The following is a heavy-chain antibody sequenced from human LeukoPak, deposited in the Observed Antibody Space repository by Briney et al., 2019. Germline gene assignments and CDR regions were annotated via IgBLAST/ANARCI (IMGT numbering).Heavy chain of an antibody. CDR2: ISSSSSYI. V-gene: IGHV3-21*04. D-gene: IGHD3-22*01. CDR1: GFTFSSYN. J-gene: IGHJ3*02. Sequence: GGSLTLSCATSGFTFSSYNMNWVRQAPGKGLEWVSSISSSSSYIYYADSVKGRFTISRDNAKNSLYLQMNSLRADDTAFYYCARAYDSTGYRGKFAFDIWGQGTMVTVSS. CDR3: ARAYDSTGYRGKFAFDI.